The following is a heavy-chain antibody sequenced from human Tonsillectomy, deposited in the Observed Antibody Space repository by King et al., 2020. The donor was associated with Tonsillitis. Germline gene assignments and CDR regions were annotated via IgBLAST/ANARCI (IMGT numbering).Heavy chain of an antibody. V-gene: IGHV3-7*01. Sequence: VQLVESGGGLVQPGGSLRLSCAASGFTFSNYCMAWVRQAPGKGLEWVANIKEDGSEKYYVDSVEGRFTISRDNAKNSLYLQMNSLRAEDTAVYYCASQAPHYYSALDVWGQGTTVTVSS. CDR1: GFTFSNYC. CDR3: ASQAPHYYSALDV. CDR2: IKEDGSEK. J-gene: IGHJ6*02.